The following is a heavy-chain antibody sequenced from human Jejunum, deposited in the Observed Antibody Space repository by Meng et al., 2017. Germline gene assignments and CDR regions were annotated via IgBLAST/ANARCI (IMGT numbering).Heavy chain of an antibody. CDR2: ISDSGTT. J-gene: IGHJ4*02. D-gene: IGHD5-24*01. Sequence: QVQLRESGPGLVRPSETLSLTCIVSGGSVSSGFYYWSWIRQPPGKGLEWIGYISDSGTTNYNPSLKSRVTMSVDTSKNHFSLKLTSVTAADTAVYFCARDSETYPTYFDYWGQGTLVTVSS. CDR1: GGSVSSGFYY. V-gene: IGHV4-61*03. CDR3: ARDSETYPTYFDY.